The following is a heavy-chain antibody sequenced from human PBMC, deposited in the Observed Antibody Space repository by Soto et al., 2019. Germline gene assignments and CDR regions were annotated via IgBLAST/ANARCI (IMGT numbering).Heavy chain of an antibody. V-gene: IGHV1-46*01. CDR2: INPSGGST. D-gene: IGHD2-8*01. CDR1: GYTFTSYY. CDR3: ARKRGYCTNGVCLPYYFGY. J-gene: IGHJ4*02. Sequence: VASVKVSCKASGYTFTSYYMHWVRQAPGQGLEWMGIINPSGGSTSYAQKFQGRVTMTRDTSTSTVYMELSSLRSEDTAVYYCARKRGYCTNGVCLPYYFGYWGQGTLVTVSS.